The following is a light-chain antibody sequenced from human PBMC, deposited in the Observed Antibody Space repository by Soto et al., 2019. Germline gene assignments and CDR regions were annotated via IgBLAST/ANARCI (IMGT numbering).Light chain of an antibody. CDR1: SSDVGGYNY. CDR3: SSYAGSNNLV. J-gene: IGLJ2*01. CDR2: EVT. V-gene: IGLV2-8*01. Sequence: QSALTQPPSASGSXXXSVXXXCTGTSSDVGGYNYVSWYQQHPGKAPKLMIYEVTKRPSGVPDRFSGSKSGNTASLTVSGLQAEDEADYYCSSYAGSNNLVFGGGTKLTVL.